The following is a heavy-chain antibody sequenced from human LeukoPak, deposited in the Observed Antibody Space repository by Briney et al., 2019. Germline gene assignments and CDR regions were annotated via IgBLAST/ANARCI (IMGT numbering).Heavy chain of an antibody. V-gene: IGHV3-21*06. J-gene: IGHJ4*02. CDR2: ISSSSGYI. CDR3: ARVPSDY. CDR1: GFTFGEYS. Sequence: GRSLRLSCTASGFTFGEYSMSWVRQAPGKGLEWVSSISSSSGYIYYADSVKGRFTISRDNAKNSLYLQMNSLRAEDTAVYYCARVPSDYWGQGTLVTVSS.